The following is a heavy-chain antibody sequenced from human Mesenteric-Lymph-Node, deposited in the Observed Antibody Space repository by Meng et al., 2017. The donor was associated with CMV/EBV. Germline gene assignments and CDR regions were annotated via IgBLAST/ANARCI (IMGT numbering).Heavy chain of an antibody. CDR2: ISGSGGST. Sequence: GESLKISCAASGFTFSSYAMSWVRQAPGKGLEWVSAISGSGGSTYYADSVKGRFTISRDNSKNTLYLQMNSLRAEDTAVYYCAKDGKQWLVDYYYYYGMDVWGQG. J-gene: IGHJ6*02. V-gene: IGHV3-23*01. CDR3: AKDGKQWLVDYYYYYGMDV. D-gene: IGHD6-19*01. CDR1: GFTFSSYA.